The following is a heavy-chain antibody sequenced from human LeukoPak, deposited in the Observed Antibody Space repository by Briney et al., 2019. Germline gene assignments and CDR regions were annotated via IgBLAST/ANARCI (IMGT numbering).Heavy chain of an antibody. V-gene: IGHV4-59*01. D-gene: IGHD1-26*01. CDR3: ARSTNSGSYYGFDY. J-gene: IGHJ4*02. Sequence: SETLSLTCTVSGGSISSYYWSWVRRPPGKGLGGIGYIYYSGSTNYNPSLKSRVTISVDTSKNQFSLKVNSVTAADTAVYYCARSTNSGSYYGFDYWGQGTLVTVSS. CDR2: IYYSGST. CDR1: GGSISSYY.